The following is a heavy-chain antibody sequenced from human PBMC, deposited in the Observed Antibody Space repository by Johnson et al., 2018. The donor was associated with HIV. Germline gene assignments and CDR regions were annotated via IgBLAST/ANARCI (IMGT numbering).Heavy chain of an antibody. J-gene: IGHJ3*02. Sequence: VQLVESGGGLVKPGGSLRLSCAASGFTVSSNYMSWVRQAPGKGLEWVSVIYSGGSTYYADSVKGRFTISRDNSKNTLYLQMGSLRAEDTAVYYCARGGVVHDGFDIRGLGTMVTVSS. CDR3: ARGGVVHDGFDI. CDR1: GFTVSSNY. D-gene: IGHD2-8*01. CDR2: IYSGGST. V-gene: IGHV3-66*02.